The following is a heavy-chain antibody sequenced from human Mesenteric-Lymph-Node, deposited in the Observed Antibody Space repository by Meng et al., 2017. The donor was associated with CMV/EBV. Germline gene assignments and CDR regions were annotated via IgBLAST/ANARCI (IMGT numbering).Heavy chain of an antibody. Sequence: FTSFAMNWVRLAPGQVLEWMGWINTNTGNPTYAQGFTGRFVFSLDTSVSTAYLQISSLKAEDTAMYYCARDSGYGSGSYYIPNWFDPWGQGTLVTVSS. CDR2: INTNTGNP. J-gene: IGHJ5*02. CDR3: ARDSGYGSGSYYIPNWFDP. D-gene: IGHD3-10*01. CDR1: FTSFA. V-gene: IGHV7-4-1*02.